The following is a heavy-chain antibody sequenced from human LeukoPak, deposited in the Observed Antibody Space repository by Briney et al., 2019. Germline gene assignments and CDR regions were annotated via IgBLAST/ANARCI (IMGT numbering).Heavy chain of an antibody. CDR1: GFTFSSYA. CDR3: ARDLSQPRGFDP. CDR2: ISSSSSYI. V-gene: IGHV3-21*01. D-gene: IGHD2-2*01. J-gene: IGHJ5*02. Sequence: SGGSLRLSCAASGFTFSSYAMNWVRQAPGKGLEWVSSISSSSSYIYYADSVKGRFTISRDNAKNSLYLQMNSLRAEDTAVYYCARDLSQPRGFDPWGQGTLVTVSP.